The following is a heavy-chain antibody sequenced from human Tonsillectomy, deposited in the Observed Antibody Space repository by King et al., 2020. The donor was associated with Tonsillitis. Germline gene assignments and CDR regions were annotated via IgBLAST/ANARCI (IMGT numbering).Heavy chain of an antibody. V-gene: IGHV1-69*01. CDR1: GGTFSSYA. D-gene: IGHD3-16*01. CDR2: IIPIFGTA. CDR3: ARGVGVEGGYYYYGMDV. J-gene: IGHJ6*02. Sequence: QLVQSGAEVKKPGSSVKVSCKASGGTFSSYAISWVRQAPGQGLEWMGGIIPIFGTANYAQKFQGRVTITADESTSTAYMELSSLRSEDTAVYYCARGVGVEGGYYYYGMDVWGQGTTVTVSS.